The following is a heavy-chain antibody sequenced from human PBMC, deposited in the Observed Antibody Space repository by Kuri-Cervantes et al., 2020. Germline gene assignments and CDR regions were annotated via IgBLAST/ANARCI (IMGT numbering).Heavy chain of an antibody. Sequence: GESLKISCTASGFTFSSSEMNWVRQAPGRGLEWVSYISGSGSSIYYADSVRGRFTISRDNAKNSLYLQMNSLRAEDTAVYYCAKVGRSTRPGYWGQGTLVTVSS. V-gene: IGHV3-48*03. CDR3: AKVGRSTRPGY. J-gene: IGHJ4*02. D-gene: IGHD6-6*01. CDR2: ISGSGSSI. CDR1: GFTFSSSE.